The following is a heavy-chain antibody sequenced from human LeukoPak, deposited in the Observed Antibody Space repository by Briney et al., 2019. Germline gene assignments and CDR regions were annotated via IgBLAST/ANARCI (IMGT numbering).Heavy chain of an antibody. V-gene: IGHV3-21*01. D-gene: IGHD3-10*01. CDR2: ISSSSSYI. CDR1: GSTFSSYS. Sequence: GGSLRLSCAASGSTFSSYSMNWVRQAPGKGLEWVSSISSSSSYIYYADSVKGRFTISRDNAKNSLYLQMNSLRAEDTAVYYCAREVMATMVRGVSYYFDYWGQGTLVTVSS. J-gene: IGHJ4*02. CDR3: AREVMATMVRGVSYYFDY.